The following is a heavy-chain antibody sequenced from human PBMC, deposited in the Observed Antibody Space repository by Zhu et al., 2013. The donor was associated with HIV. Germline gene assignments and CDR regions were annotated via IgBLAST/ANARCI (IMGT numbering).Heavy chain of an antibody. Sequence: QVQLVQSGAEVKKPGASVNVSCKSSGYTFTAYYMHWVRQAPGQGLEWMGWINPNSGGTNYAQKFQGRVTMTRDTSISTVYMELSRLRSDDTAVYFCARGYYYDSSGYTLGYWGQGTLVAVSS. D-gene: IGHD3-22*01. CDR2: INPNSGGT. CDR1: GYTFTAYY. CDR3: ARGYYYDSSGYTLGY. V-gene: IGHV1-2*02. J-gene: IGHJ4*02.